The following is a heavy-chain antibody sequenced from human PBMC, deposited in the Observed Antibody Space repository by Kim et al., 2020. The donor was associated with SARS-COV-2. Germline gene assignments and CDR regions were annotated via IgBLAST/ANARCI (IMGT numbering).Heavy chain of an antibody. CDR3: TRDPHALDF. Sequence: GGSLRLSCAASGFTFSSYSMNWVRQAPGKGLEWVSYIRGSGSTIHYVDSVKGRFTISRDNVNNSLFLQMNRLREEDTAVYYCTRDPHALDFWGPGTLVTVSA. V-gene: IGHV3-48*02. J-gene: IGHJ4*02. D-gene: IGHD2-2*01. CDR1: GFTFSSYS. CDR2: IRGSGSTI.